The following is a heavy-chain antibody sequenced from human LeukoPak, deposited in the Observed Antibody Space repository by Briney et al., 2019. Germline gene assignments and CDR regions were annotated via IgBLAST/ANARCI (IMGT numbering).Heavy chain of an antibody. CDR2: IIPIFGTA. CDR3: VRDYDISGPQKNFFDY. D-gene: IGHD3-22*01. J-gene: IGHJ4*02. V-gene: IGHV1-69*13. Sequence: GASVKVSCKASGGTFSSYAISWVRQAPGQGLEWMGGIIPIFGTANYAQKFQGRVTITADESTSTAYMELSSLRSEDTAVYYCVRDYDISGPQKNFFDYWGQGTLVTVSS. CDR1: GGTFSSYA.